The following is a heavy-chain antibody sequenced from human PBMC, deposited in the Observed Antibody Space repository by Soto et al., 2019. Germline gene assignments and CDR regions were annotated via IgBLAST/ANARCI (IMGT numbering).Heavy chain of an antibody. Sequence: ASVKVSCKASGGTFSSYAISWVRQAPGQGLEWMGGIIPIFGTANYAQKFQGRVTITADESTSTAYMELSSLRSEDTAVYYCARDRGYSYGLKYFDYWGQGTLVTVSS. CDR1: GGTFSSYA. CDR3: ARDRGYSYGLKYFDY. J-gene: IGHJ4*02. D-gene: IGHD5-18*01. V-gene: IGHV1-69*13. CDR2: IIPIFGTA.